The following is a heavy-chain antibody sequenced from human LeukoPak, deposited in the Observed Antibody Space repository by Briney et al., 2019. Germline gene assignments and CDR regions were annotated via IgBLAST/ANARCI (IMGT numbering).Heavy chain of an antibody. CDR1: GYTFSGYY. J-gene: IGHJ4*02. CDR3: ARDGEGHIAVAVPWDY. CDR2: INPNSGGT. Sequence: ASVKVSCKASGYTFSGYYMHWVRQAPGQGLEWVGWINPNSGGTNYAQKFQGRVTMTRDTSISTAYMELSRLRSDDTAVYYCARDGEGHIAVAVPWDYWGQGTLVTVSS. D-gene: IGHD6-19*01. V-gene: IGHV1-2*02.